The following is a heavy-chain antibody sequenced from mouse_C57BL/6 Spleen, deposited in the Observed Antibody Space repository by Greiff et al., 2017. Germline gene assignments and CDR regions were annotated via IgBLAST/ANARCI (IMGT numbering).Heavy chain of an antibody. J-gene: IGHJ4*01. Sequence: QVQLQQTGAELVRPGTSVKVSCKASGYAFTNYLIAWVKQRPGQGLEWIGVINPGSGGTNYNEKCKGKATLTTDKSSSTAYMQLSSLTSEDSAVYLCARYDNYYDYAVGYWGQRASVTVSS. V-gene: IGHV1-54*01. CDR2: INPGSGGT. CDR3: ARYDNYYDYAVGY. CDR1: GYAFTNYL. D-gene: IGHD2-3*01.